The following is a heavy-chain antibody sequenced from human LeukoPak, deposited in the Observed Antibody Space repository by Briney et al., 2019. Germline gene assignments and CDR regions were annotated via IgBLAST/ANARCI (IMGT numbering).Heavy chain of an antibody. D-gene: IGHD2-2*01. CDR1: GYTFSSYA. V-gene: IGHV3-23*01. Sequence: GGSPRLSCAASGYTFSSYAMSWVRQAPGKGLEWVSAISGSGGSTYYADSVKGRFTISRDNSKNTLYLQMNSLKAEDTAVYYCAKGGVPAAIRNWFDPWGQGTLVTVSS. CDR3: AKGGVPAAIRNWFDP. CDR2: ISGSGGST. J-gene: IGHJ5*02.